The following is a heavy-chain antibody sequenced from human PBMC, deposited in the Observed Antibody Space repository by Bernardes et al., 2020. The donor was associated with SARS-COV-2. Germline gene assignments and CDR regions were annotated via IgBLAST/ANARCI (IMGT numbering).Heavy chain of an antibody. J-gene: IGHJ3*02. CDR2: IYWDDDK. V-gene: IGHV2-5*02. D-gene: IGHD3-16*02. CDR1: GFSLSTSGVG. CDR3: AHGYYDYVWGSYRLDAFDI. Sequence: GPTLVKPTQTLTLTCTFSGFSLSTSGVGVGWIRQPPGKALEWLALIYWDDDKRYSPSLKSRLTITKDTSKNQVVLTMTNMDPVDTATYYCAHGYYDYVWGSYRLDAFDIWGQGTMVTVSS.